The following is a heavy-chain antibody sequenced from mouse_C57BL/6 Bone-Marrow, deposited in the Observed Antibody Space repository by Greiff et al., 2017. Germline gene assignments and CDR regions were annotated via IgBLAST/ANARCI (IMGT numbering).Heavy chain of an antibody. V-gene: IGHV6-3*01. J-gene: IGHJ4*01. Sequence: EVKLQESGGGLVQPGGSMKLSCVASGFTFSNYWMNWVRQSPEKGLEWVAQIRLKSDNYATHYAESVKGRFTISRDDSKSSVYLQMNNLRAEDTGIYYCTALYDYDEGDYYAMDYWGQGTSVTVSS. D-gene: IGHD2-4*01. CDR1: GFTFSNYW. CDR3: TALYDYDEGDYYAMDY. CDR2: IRLKSDNYAT.